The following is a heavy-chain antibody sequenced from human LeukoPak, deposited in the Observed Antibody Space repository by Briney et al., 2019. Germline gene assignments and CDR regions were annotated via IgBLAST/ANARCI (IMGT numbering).Heavy chain of an antibody. Sequence: GGSLRLSCAASGFTFSSYAMHWVRPAPGKGLEYVSAISNNGDITYYANSVKSRFTISRYKSKSTLYLQMGGLRAEDMAVYYCARDQGCISTSCYTFDYWGQGTLVTVSS. V-gene: IGHV3-64*01. CDR2: ISNNGDIT. CDR3: ARDQGCISTSCYTFDY. D-gene: IGHD2-2*02. J-gene: IGHJ4*02. CDR1: GFTFSSYA.